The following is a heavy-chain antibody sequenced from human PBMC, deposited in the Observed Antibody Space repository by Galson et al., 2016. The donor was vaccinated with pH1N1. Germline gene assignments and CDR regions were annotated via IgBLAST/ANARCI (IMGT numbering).Heavy chain of an antibody. Sequence: SLRLSCAASGFSFSDYWISWVRQAPGKGLEWVANIKQDGSEIYYVDSVKGRYTISRDNAKNSVSLQMNSLRVEDTGVYYCVRAIGGAASYWGQGTLVTVSS. V-gene: IGHV3-7*01. D-gene: IGHD6-13*01. CDR3: VRAIGGAASY. CDR2: IKQDGSEI. CDR1: GFSFSDYW. J-gene: IGHJ4*02.